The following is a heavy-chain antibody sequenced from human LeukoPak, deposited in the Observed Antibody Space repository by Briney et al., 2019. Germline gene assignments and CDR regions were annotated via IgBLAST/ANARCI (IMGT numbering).Heavy chain of an antibody. D-gene: IGHD1-1*01. CDR1: GFTFSGSA. J-gene: IGHJ4*02. CDR2: IRSKANIYAT. Sequence: PGGSLRLSCAASGFTFSGSAMHWVRQASGKGLEWVGRIRSKANIYATAYAASVKGRFTISRDDSKNTAYLQMNSLRAEDTAVYHCVRDETLWTLDWWGQGTLVSVSS. CDR3: VRDETLWTLDW. V-gene: IGHV3-73*01.